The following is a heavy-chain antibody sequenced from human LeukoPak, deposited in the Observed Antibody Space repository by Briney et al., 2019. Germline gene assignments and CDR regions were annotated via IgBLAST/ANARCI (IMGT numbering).Heavy chain of an antibody. V-gene: IGHV4-4*07. CDR1: GGFISTYY. J-gene: IGHJ3*02. D-gene: IGHD6-6*01. Sequence: PSETLSLTCTVSGGFISTYYWSWIRQPAGKGLEWIGRIYTSGSTNYNPSLKSRVTMSVDTSKNQFSLKLSSVTAADTAIYYCAREGLAARRGAFDIWGQGTVVSVSS. CDR2: IYTSGST. CDR3: AREGLAARRGAFDI.